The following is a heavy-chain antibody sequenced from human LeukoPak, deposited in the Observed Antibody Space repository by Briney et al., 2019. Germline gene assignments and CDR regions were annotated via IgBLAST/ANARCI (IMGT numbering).Heavy chain of an antibody. V-gene: IGHV4-30-4*01. Sequence: SETLSLTCTVSGGSISSGDYYWSWIRQPPGKGLEWIGYIYYSGSTHYNPSLKSRVTISVDTSKNQFSLKLSSVTAADTAVYYCAREGTVDNWFDPWGQGTLVTVSS. CDR3: AREGTVDNWFDP. D-gene: IGHD4-17*01. CDR1: GGSISSGDYY. CDR2: IYYSGST. J-gene: IGHJ5*02.